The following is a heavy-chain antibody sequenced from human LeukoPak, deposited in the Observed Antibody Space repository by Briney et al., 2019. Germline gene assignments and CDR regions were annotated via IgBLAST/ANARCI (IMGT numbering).Heavy chain of an antibody. CDR1: GFTFSNAW. Sequence: PGGSLRLSCAASGFTFSNAWMSWVRQAPGKGLEWVGRIKSKTDGGTTDYAAPVKGRFTISRDDSKNTLYLQMNSLKTEDTAVYYCTTAQTGYYHPFDYWGQGALVTVSS. D-gene: IGHD3-9*01. V-gene: IGHV3-15*01. CDR2: IKSKTDGGTT. J-gene: IGHJ4*02. CDR3: TTAQTGYYHPFDY.